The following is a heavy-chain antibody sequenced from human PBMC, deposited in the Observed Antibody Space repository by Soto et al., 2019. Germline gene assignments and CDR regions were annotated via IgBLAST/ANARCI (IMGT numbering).Heavy chain of an antibody. CDR1: GDTIIANY. Sequence: XSVKNSCNASGDTIIANYLLWVRQAPGQGFEWMGWINPKSGGTKYPQKFQGRVTTTRDTSLSTVYMTLTRLTSDDTAVYYCARDLAKGGGSAGFDYWGQGTLVTVSS. D-gene: IGHD1-26*01. V-gene: IGHV1-2*02. CDR3: ARDLAKGGGSAGFDY. CDR2: INPKSGGT. J-gene: IGHJ4*02.